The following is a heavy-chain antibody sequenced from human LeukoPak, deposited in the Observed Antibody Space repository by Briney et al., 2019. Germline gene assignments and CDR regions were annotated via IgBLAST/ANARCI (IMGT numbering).Heavy chain of an antibody. V-gene: IGHV3-64*01. Sequence: GGSLRLSCAASGFTFSSYAMHWVRQAPGNGLEYVSAISSNGGSTYYANSVKGRFTIPRDNSKNTLYLQMGSLRAEDMAVYYCARDRKRRYNWNGEFDYWGQGTLVTVSS. J-gene: IGHJ4*02. CDR2: ISSNGGST. CDR1: GFTFSSYA. CDR3: ARDRKRRYNWNGEFDY. D-gene: IGHD1-1*01.